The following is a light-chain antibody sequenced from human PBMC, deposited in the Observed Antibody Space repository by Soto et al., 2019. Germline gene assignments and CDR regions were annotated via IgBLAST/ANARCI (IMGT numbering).Light chain of an antibody. CDR2: ATS. Sequence: DIQMTQSPSSLSASVGDRVTITCRASQGFSNYLAWYQQKPGKVPMLLIYATSTLQSGVPSRFSGSGSGTDFTLTISSLQPEDVATYYCHKYNHVPFSFGPGTKVDIK. J-gene: IGKJ3*01. V-gene: IGKV1-27*01. CDR3: HKYNHVPFS. CDR1: QGFSNY.